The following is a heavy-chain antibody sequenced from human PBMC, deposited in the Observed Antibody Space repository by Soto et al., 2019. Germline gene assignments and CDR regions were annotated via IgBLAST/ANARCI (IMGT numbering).Heavy chain of an antibody. V-gene: IGHV3-11*01. CDR2: ISSSGSTI. Sequence: QVQLVESGGGLGKPGGSLRLSCAASGFTFSDYYMSWIRQAPGKGLEWVSYISSSGSTIYYADSVKGRFTISRDNAKNSLYLQMNSLRAEDTAVYYCARDYGRDLGYCSSTSCYGAFDIWGQGTMVTVSS. D-gene: IGHD2-2*01. CDR1: GFTFSDYY. CDR3: ARDYGRDLGYCSSTSCYGAFDI. J-gene: IGHJ3*02.